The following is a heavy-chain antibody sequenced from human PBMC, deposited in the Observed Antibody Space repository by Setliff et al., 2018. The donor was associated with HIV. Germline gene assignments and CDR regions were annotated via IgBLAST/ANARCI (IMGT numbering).Heavy chain of an antibody. J-gene: IGHJ4*02. V-gene: IGHV3-11*01. D-gene: IGHD4-17*01. CDR1: GFSFSEYY. Sequence: GGSLRLSCAASGFSFSEYYLNWIRQAPGKGLEWVSYITTTGTGTYYADSVKGQFTISRDVSKSIAYLQMNSLKTEDTAVYYCTRHSLTTIDYFMPYYFEYWGQGTLVTVSS. CDR2: ITTTGTGT. CDR3: TRHSLTTIDYFMPYYFEY.